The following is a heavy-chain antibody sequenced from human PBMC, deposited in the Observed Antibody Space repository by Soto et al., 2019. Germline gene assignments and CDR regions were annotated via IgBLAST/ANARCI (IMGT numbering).Heavy chain of an antibody. CDR2: IYDSGTT. D-gene: IGHD4-17*01. J-gene: IGHJ4*02. CDR1: GGPMTNYY. Sequence: SETLSLTCTISGGPMTNYYCSWIRQPPGKGLEWIGHIYDSGTTYSNPSLESRVTISVDTSKNQFSLKLNSVTAADTAIYYCAKGLTSEKVDSWGQGTLVTVSS. V-gene: IGHV4-59*06. CDR3: AKGLTSEKVDS.